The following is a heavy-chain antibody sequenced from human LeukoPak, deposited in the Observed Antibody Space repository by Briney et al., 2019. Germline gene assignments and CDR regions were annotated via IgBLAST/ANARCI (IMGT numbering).Heavy chain of an antibody. J-gene: IGHJ5*02. CDR1: GGSITSATYY. CDR3: ARDNGYNYGTSLDP. V-gene: IGHV4-61*02. CDR2: IYTSGST. Sequence: SQTLSLTCTVSGGSITSATYYWSWIRQPAGKGLEWIGRIYTSGSTNYNPSPKSRVTISVDTSKNQFSLKLSSVTAADTAVYYCARDNGYNYGTSLDPWGPGTLVTVSS. D-gene: IGHD5-18*01.